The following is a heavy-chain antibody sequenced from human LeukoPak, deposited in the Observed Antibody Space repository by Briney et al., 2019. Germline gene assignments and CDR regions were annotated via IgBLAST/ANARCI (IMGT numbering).Heavy chain of an antibody. V-gene: IGHV1-69*05. J-gene: IGHJ3*02. Sequence: PVTVSCKVSGGTFSSFVINWVRQAPGQGLEWIGGIIPIFGSANCAQKFQGRVTITTDESTSTAYMGLSSLRSEDTAVYYCARSGGGGYSDPFDIWGQGTMVTVSS. CDR2: IIPIFGSA. CDR3: ARSGGGGYSDPFDI. D-gene: IGHD5-12*01. CDR1: GGTFSSFV.